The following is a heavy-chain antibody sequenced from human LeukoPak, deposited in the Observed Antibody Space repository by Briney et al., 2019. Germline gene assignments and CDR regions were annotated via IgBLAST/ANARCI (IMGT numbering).Heavy chain of an antibody. D-gene: IGHD3-10*01. J-gene: IGHJ4*02. CDR1: NYG. V-gene: IGHV3-23*01. CDR3: AKRGVVIRVFLVGFHKEAYYFDS. CDR2: LSGSGGGT. Sequence: NYGXSWVRQAPGKGLEWVAGLSGSGGGTKYADSVQGRFTISRANPKNTLYLQMNSLRAEDTAVYFCAKRGVVIRVFLVGFHKEAYYFDSWGQGALVTVSS.